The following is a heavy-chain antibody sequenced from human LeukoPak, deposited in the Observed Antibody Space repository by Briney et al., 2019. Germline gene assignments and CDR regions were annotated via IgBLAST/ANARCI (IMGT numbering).Heavy chain of an antibody. J-gene: IGHJ4*02. V-gene: IGHV4-59*01. CDR3: ARWGVVPNHQPFDY. CDR1: GGSISSYY. CDR2: IYYSGST. Sequence: NPSETLSLTCTVSGGSISSYYWSWIRQPPGKGLEWIGYIYYSGSTNYNPSLKSRVTISVDTSKNQFSLKLSSVTAADTAVYYCARWGVVPNHQPFDYWGQGTLVTVSS. D-gene: IGHD2-15*01.